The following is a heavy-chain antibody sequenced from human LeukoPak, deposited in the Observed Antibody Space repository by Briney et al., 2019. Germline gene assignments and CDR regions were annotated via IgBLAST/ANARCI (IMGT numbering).Heavy chain of an antibody. CDR3: ARTTYYYGSGSYYSWFDP. CDR2: IYYSGST. Sequence: PSETLSLTCTVSGGSISSYYWSWIRQPPGKGLEWIGYIYYSGSTNYNPSLKSRVTISVDTSKNQFSLKLSSVTAADTAVYYCARTTYYYGSGSYYSWFDPWGQGTLVTVSS. J-gene: IGHJ5*02. V-gene: IGHV4-59*01. D-gene: IGHD3-10*01. CDR1: GGSISSYY.